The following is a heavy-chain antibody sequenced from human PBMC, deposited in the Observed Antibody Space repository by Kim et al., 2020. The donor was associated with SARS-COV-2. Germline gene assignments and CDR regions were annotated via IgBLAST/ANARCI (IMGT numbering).Heavy chain of an antibody. J-gene: IGHJ4*02. CDR3: AKVAEELATVSYLDY. D-gene: IGHD4-4*01. Sequence: GGSLRRSCAASGFIFTKYAMTWVRQAPGKGLEWVSAISSSGRSTYYADSVRGRFTISRDDSKNTMFLQMNTLRAEDTAVYYCAKVAEELATVSYLDYWGQGALVTVSS. CDR2: ISSSGRST. V-gene: IGHV3-23*01. CDR1: GFIFTKYA.